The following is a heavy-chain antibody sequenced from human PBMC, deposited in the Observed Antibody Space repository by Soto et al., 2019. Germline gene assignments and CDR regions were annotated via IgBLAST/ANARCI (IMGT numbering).Heavy chain of an antibody. CDR2: ISSSGST. Sequence: EVQLLDSGGGLVQPGGSLRLSCAASGFTLNTYAMSWVRQAPGKGLEWVSGISSSGSTYYVDSVKGRFTISRDTSKNTLYLQMNSLTVEDTAVYYCAKYSSSPAPWGQGMLVTVSS. V-gene: IGHV3-23*01. CDR1: GFTLNTYA. J-gene: IGHJ5*02. D-gene: IGHD6-6*01. CDR3: AKYSSSPAP.